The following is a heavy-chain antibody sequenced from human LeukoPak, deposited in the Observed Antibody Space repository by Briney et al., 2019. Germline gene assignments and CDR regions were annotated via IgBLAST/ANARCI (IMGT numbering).Heavy chain of an antibody. CDR1: GDSISSDHYY. Sequence: SETLSLTCTVSGDSISSDHYYWGWIRQPPGKGLEWIANIYYSGSTYYNPSLKSRVTISVDTSKNQFSLKVTSVTAADTAVYYCATQVFGDFYMDVWGKGTTVTVSS. V-gene: IGHV4-39*01. CDR2: IYYSGST. D-gene: IGHD4-17*01. J-gene: IGHJ6*03. CDR3: ATQVFGDFYMDV.